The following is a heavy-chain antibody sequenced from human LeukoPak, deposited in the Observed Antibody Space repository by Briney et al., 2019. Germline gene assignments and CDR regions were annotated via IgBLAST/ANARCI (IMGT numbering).Heavy chain of an antibody. V-gene: IGHV3-53*01. CDR2: IYSGGST. CDR1: GFTVSSNY. CDR3: ATGAVTTVTPGFDY. D-gene: IGHD4-17*01. J-gene: IGHJ4*02. Sequence: GGSLRLSCAASGFTVSSNYMSWVRQAPGKGLEWVSVIYSGGSTYYADSVKGRFTISRDSSKNTLYLQMNSLGAEDTAVYYCATGAVTTVTPGFDYWGQGTLVTVSS.